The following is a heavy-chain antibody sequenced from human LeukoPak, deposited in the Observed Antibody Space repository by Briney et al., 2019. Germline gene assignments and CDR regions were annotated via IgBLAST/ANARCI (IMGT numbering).Heavy chain of an antibody. CDR1: GGSFSGYY. CDR3: ARRGGGGYSYGNRAMRAFDI. Sequence: SETLSLTCAVYGGSFSGYYWSWIRQPPGKGLEWIGEINHSGSTNYNPSLKSRVTISVDTSKNQFSLKLSSVTAADTAVYYCARRGGGGYSYGNRAMRAFDIWGQGTMVTVSS. CDR2: INHSGST. V-gene: IGHV4-34*01. J-gene: IGHJ3*02. D-gene: IGHD5-18*01.